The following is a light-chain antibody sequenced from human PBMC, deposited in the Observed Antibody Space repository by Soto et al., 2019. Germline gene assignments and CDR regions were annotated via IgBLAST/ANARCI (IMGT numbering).Light chain of an antibody. CDR2: KAS. CDR3: QQYNSYPS. CDR1: QSISSW. Sequence: DIPMTQSPSTLSASVGDRVTITCRASQSISSWLAWYQQKPGKAPKLLIYKASSLESGVPSRFSGRGSGTEFTLTISSLQPDDFATYYCQQYNSYPSFGGGTKVEIK. V-gene: IGKV1-5*03. J-gene: IGKJ4*01.